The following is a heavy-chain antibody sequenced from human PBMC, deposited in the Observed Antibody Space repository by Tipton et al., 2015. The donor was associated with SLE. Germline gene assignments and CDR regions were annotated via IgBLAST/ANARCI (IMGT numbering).Heavy chain of an antibody. CDR3: ASGMVRGVIAKSDYMDV. CDR1: GGSISSSSYF. D-gene: IGHD3-10*01. CDR2: IYFGGRT. J-gene: IGHJ6*03. V-gene: IGHV4-39*01. Sequence: TLSLTCTVSGGSISSSSYFWGWIRRLPGKGLEWIGHIYFGGRTYDNPSLQSQFTLSVDTSKNQYSLTLSAVTAADTAVYYCASGMVRGVIAKSDYMDVWGSGTTVTVSS.